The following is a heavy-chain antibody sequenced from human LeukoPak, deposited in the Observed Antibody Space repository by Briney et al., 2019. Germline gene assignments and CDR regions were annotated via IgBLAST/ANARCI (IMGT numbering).Heavy chain of an antibody. J-gene: IGHJ4*02. Sequence: SETLSLTCTVSGDSISSRSFYWGWIRQPPGKGQEWIGTIYYSGVTYYNPSLKSRVTMSVDTSKNQFSLKLTSVTAADTAVYYCARFSSSTWGFDFWGQGTLVTVSS. CDR1: GDSISSRSFY. V-gene: IGHV4-39*01. CDR2: IYYSGVT. CDR3: ARFSSSTWGFDF. D-gene: IGHD6-13*01.